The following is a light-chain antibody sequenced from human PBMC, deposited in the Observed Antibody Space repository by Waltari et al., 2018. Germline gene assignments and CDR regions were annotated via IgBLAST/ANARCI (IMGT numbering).Light chain of an antibody. J-gene: IGKJ1*01. CDR3: QKYDFVPAT. CDR2: HTS. Sequence: EIVLTQSPVPLSFSPGARTTLSCRARQGGGKYLAGYQQRPRQAPRLHLYHTSSRATGIPYRFSGSEYGTDVNFTISRLDPEDFAVYYCQKYDFVPATFGQGTTVEMK. V-gene: IGKV3-20*01. CDR1: QGGGKY.